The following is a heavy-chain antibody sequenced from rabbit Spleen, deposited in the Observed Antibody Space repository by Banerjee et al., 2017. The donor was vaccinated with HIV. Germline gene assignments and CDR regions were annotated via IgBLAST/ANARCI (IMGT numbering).Heavy chain of an antibody. CDR3: ARDLVAVIGWNFNL. Sequence: QEQVVESGGDLVKPGASLTLTCTASGFSFSSSYWICWVRQAPGKGLEWIGCINTDSGSAYYASWAKGRFTISKTSSTTVTLQMTSLTTADTATYFCARDLVAVIGWNFNLWGPGTLVTVS. CDR2: INTDSGSA. J-gene: IGHJ4*01. CDR1: GFSFSSSYW. D-gene: IGHD1-1*01. V-gene: IGHV1S45*01.